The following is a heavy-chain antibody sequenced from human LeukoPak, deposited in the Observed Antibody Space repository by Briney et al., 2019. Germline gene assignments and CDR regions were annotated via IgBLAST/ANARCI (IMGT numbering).Heavy chain of an antibody. Sequence: GASVKVSCKASGYTFTDYYMQWVRQAPGQGLEWMGWTNPNTGATSYAQKFQGRVTMTRDTSISTAYMELSRLRSDDTAVYYCARASLHGPKNWFDPWGQGTLVTVSS. J-gene: IGHJ5*02. CDR3: ARASLHGPKNWFDP. CDR1: GYTFTDYY. CDR2: TNPNTGAT. D-gene: IGHD2-8*01. V-gene: IGHV1-2*02.